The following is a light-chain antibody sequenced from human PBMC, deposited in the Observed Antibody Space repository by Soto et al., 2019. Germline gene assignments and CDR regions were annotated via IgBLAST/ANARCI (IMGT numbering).Light chain of an antibody. V-gene: IGLV2-23*02. CDR3: CSYAGSSTFYV. J-gene: IGLJ1*01. CDR1: SSDVGSYNL. CDR2: EVS. Sequence: QSMLAQPGSVSGTPGQSGTLSCTGTSSDVGSYNLVSWYQQHPGKAPKLMIYEVSKWPSGVSNRFSGSKSGNTASLTISGLQAEDEADYYCCSYAGSSTFYVFGTGTKVTVL.